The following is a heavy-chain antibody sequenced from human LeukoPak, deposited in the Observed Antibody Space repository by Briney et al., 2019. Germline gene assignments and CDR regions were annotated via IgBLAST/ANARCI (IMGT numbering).Heavy chain of an antibody. CDR1: GFTFRNFA. Sequence: PGGSLRLSCIASGFTFRNFAMMWVRQAPGKGLEWVSAIHAGGDFTVYADAVRGRFTISRDNSNNALYLQMNELRADDTAVYYCARDPNGDYIGAFDFWGQGTMVTVS. D-gene: IGHD4-17*01. V-gene: IGHV3-23*01. CDR2: IHAGGDFT. CDR3: ARDPNGDYIGAFDF. J-gene: IGHJ3*01.